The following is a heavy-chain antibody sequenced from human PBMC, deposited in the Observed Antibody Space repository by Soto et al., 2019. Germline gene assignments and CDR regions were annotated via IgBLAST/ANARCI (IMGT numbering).Heavy chain of an antibody. Sequence: QVQLVQSGAEVKKPGASVKVSCKASGYNFTGYFMHWVRQAPGQGLEWMGWSNSNSGATKYAQKCKGRVTLRRDTSISTASMELSCLRSDDTAVYYCARGGGTILAPLPWGQGTLVTFSS. CDR1: GYNFTGYF. J-gene: IGHJ5*02. D-gene: IGHD3-3*01. CDR2: SNSNSGAT. V-gene: IGHV1-2*02. CDR3: ARGGGTILAPLP.